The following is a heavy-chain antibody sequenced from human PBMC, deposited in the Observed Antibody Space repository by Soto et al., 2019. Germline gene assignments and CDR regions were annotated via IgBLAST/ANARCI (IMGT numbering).Heavy chain of an antibody. CDR1: GGTVTNSA. V-gene: IGHV1-69*01. CDR3: GRGVSWEKVDS. CDR2: IIVIFGPA. D-gene: IGHD1-26*01. Sequence: QVQLVQSGAEVKKPGSSVKVSCKASGGTVTNSAISWVRQAPGQGLEWMGGIIVIFGPAIYAQKFQGRVTITADEATNTAFLDLNSLRSDDTAVYYCGRGVSWEKVDSWGPGTLVTVSS. J-gene: IGHJ4*02.